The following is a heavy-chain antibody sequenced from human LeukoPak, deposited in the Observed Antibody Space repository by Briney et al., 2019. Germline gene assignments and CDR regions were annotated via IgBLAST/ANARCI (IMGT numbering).Heavy chain of an antibody. D-gene: IGHD2-15*01. V-gene: IGHV4-61*02. CDR1: GGSISSGSYY. J-gene: IGHJ6*03. Sequence: PSETLSLTCTVSGGSISSGSYYWSWIRQPAGKGLEWIGRIYTSGSTNYNPSLKSRVTISVDTSKNQFSLKLSSVTAADTAVYYCARGGSRISYYYYMDVWGKGTTVTVSS. CDR3: ARGGSRISYYYYMDV. CDR2: IYTSGST.